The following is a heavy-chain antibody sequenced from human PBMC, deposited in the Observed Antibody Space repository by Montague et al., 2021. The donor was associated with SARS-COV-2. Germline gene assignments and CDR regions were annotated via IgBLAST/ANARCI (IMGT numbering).Heavy chain of an antibody. D-gene: IGHD3-3*01. CDR3: ARWGEYYDYPYYYYAMDV. CDR1: GGSISPYC. Sequence: SETLSLTCTVSGGSISPYCWSWIRQSPGKGLECIGYTSYSGSTDYNPSLKSRVAISIDTSKNQFSLKLSSVTAADTAVYYCARWGEYYDYPYYYYAMDVWGQGTTVTVSS. CDR2: TSYSGST. V-gene: IGHV4-59*12. J-gene: IGHJ6*02.